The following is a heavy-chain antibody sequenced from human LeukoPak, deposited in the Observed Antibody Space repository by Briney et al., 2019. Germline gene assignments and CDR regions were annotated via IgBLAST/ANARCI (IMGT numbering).Heavy chain of an antibody. CDR2: ISQDVSHK. D-gene: IGHD5-12*01. V-gene: IGHV3-7*01. Sequence: GGSLRLSCAASGFTFSSYWMSWVRQAPGKGLQSVAYISQDVSHKYYVDSVKGRFTISRDIAKNSLHLEMNSLRAEDTALYYCARVGYNGWNFENWGQGTLVTVSS. CDR3: ARVGYNGWNFEN. J-gene: IGHJ4*02. CDR1: GFTFSSYW.